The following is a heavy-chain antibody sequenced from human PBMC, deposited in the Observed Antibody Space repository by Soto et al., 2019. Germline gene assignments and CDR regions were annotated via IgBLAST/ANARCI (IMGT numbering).Heavy chain of an antibody. Sequence: QVQLQESGPGLVKPSGTMSLTCAVSGCSISSSNWWSWVRQPPGKGLVWIGESYHSGSTNYNPSLKSRVTISVDKSKNQFSLKLSSVTAADTAVYYCARDEHDFWGFDYWGQGTLVTVSS. CDR2: SYHSGST. J-gene: IGHJ4*02. CDR1: GCSISSSNW. V-gene: IGHV4-4*02. CDR3: ARDEHDFWGFDY. D-gene: IGHD3-3*01.